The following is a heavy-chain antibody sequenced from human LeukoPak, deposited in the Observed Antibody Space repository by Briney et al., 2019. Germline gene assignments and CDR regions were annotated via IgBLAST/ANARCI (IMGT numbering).Heavy chain of an antibody. CDR3: SRVRRDGYNPLDY. V-gene: IGHV4-59*08. CDR2: IYYPGST. J-gene: IGHJ4*02. Sequence: ETLSLTCTVSGGSISSNYWSWIRQPPGKGLEWIGYIYYPGSTNYNPSPKSRVTLSLDTTNKQFSLKLSSVTAADTAVYYCSRVRRDGYNPLDYWGQGTLVTVSS. CDR1: GGSISSNY. D-gene: IGHD5-24*01.